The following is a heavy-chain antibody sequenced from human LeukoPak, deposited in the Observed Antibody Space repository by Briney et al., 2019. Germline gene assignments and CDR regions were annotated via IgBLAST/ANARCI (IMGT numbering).Heavy chain of an antibody. J-gene: IGHJ3*02. CDR2: IYPGDSDT. Sequence: GGSLQISCKGSGYSFTSYWIGWVRQLPGKGLEWMGIIYPGDSDTRYSPSFQGQVTISADKSIGTAYLQWSSLKASDTAMYYCARRMIGERWGDAFDIWGQGTMVTVSS. CDR3: ARRMIGERWGDAFDI. CDR1: GYSFTSYW. V-gene: IGHV5-51*01. D-gene: IGHD2-21*01.